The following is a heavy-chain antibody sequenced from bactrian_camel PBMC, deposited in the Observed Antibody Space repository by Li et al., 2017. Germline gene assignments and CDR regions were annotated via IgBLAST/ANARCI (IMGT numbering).Heavy chain of an antibody. D-gene: IGHD5*01. CDR2: TLTGSGIT. CDR1: GFTYPTYC. J-gene: IGHJ4*01. CDR3: AADAKAVAPWTGLGGIIT. Sequence: HVQLVESGGGLVQPGGSLRLSCAASGFTYPTYCMQWFRQVRGKEREGVAATLTGSGITYYTDSVKGRFTISEDNSKNTLYLQMNELKDEDTAVYYCAADAKAVAPWTGLGGIITGARGPRSPSP. V-gene: IGHV3S1*01.